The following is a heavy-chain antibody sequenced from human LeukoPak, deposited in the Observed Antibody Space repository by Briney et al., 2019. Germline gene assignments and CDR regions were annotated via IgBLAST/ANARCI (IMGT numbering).Heavy chain of an antibody. D-gene: IGHD2-15*01. Sequence: SETLSLTCTVSGDFISNGHYWGWIRQPPGKGLEWIGSLDHTGITYYNPSLKSRVTMSVDTSKNHFSLRLTSVTAADTAVYYCARFSQYSGSPYHDLDYWGQGTLVSVSS. CDR1: GDFISNGHY. V-gene: IGHV4-38-2*02. CDR3: ARFSQYSGSPYHDLDY. J-gene: IGHJ4*02. CDR2: LDHTGIT.